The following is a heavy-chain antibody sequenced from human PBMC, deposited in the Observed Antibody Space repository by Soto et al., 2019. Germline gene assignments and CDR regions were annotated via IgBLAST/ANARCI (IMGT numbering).Heavy chain of an antibody. CDR1: GFTFRNYW. Sequence: EVQLVESGGGLVQPGGSLRLSCAASGFTFRNYWMSWVRQAPGKGLEWVANIKQDGTEKNYVDSVRGRFTISRDNATNSLDLQMNSLTAEDTAVYYCASVAIRGQGTLVTVSS. CDR2: IKQDGTEK. D-gene: IGHD5-12*01. CDR3: ASVAI. V-gene: IGHV3-7*01. J-gene: IGHJ4*02.